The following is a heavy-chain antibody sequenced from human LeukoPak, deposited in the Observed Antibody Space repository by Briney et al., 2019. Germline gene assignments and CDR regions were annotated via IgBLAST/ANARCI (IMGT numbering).Heavy chain of an antibody. CDR2: IYYSGST. Sequence: SETLSLTCTVSGGSISSSSYCWGWIRQPPGKGLEWIGSIYYSGSTYYNPSLKSRATISVDTSKNQFSLKLSSVTAADTAVYYCARVSRGSYWVDPWGQGTLVTVSS. V-gene: IGHV4-39*07. J-gene: IGHJ5*02. CDR3: ARVSRGSYWVDP. D-gene: IGHD1-26*01. CDR1: GGSISSSSYC.